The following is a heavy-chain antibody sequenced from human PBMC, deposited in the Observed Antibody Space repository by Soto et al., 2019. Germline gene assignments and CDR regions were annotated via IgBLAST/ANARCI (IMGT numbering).Heavy chain of an antibody. CDR1: GFTFSSYA. J-gene: IGHJ3*02. Sequence: EVQLLESGGGLVQPGGSLRLSCAASGFTFSSYAMSWVRQAPGKGLEWVSAISGSGGSTYYADSVKGRFTISRDNSNNTRYLQINSLRAEDTAVYYGAKVSQPRGATQDAFDIWGQGTMVTVSS. D-gene: IGHD1-26*01. V-gene: IGHV3-23*01. CDR2: ISGSGGST. CDR3: AKVSQPRGATQDAFDI.